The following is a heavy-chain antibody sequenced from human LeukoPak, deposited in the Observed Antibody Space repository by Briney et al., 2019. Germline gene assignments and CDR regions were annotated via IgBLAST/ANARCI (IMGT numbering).Heavy chain of an antibody. CDR1: GFTFDDYA. J-gene: IGHJ4*02. D-gene: IGHD1-1*01. CDR3: AKATKIYNSPFDY. V-gene: IGHV3-43D*03. CDR2: INWSGGST. Sequence: GGSLRLSCAASGFTFDDYAMHWVRQAPGKGLEWVSLINWSGGSTYYTDSVKGRFTISRDNIKNSPYLQMNSLRPEDTALYYCAKATKIYNSPFDYCGQGTLVTVSS.